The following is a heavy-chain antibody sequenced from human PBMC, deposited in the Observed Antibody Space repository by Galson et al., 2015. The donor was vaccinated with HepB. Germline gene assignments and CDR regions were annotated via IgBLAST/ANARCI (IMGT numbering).Heavy chain of an antibody. CDR3: TRRDRGPDY. CDR1: GFTFGDYT. Sequence: SLRQSCAAYGFTFGDYTMSWVRQAPGKGLEWVGFIRSKAYGGTTEYAASVKGRFTISRDDSKSIAYLQMNSLKTEDTAVYYCTRRDRGPDYWGQGTLVTVSS. V-gene: IGHV3-49*04. J-gene: IGHJ4*02. D-gene: IGHD3-22*01. CDR2: IRSKAYGGTT.